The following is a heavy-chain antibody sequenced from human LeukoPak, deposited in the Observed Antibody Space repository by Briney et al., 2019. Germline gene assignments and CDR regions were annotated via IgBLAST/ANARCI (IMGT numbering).Heavy chain of an antibody. J-gene: IGHJ4*02. CDR1: GYTLTGLS. Sequence: ASVKVSCKVSGYTLTGLSMHWVRQAPGKGLEWMGGFDPEDGETIYAQKFQGRVTMTEDTSTDTAYMELSSLRSEDTAVYYCAQYCTNGVCRYYFDYWGRGTLVTVSS. V-gene: IGHV1-24*01. CDR2: FDPEDGET. CDR3: AQYCTNGVCRYYFDY. D-gene: IGHD2-8*01.